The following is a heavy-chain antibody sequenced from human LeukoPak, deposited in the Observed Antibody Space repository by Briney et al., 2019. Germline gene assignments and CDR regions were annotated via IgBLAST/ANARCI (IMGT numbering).Heavy chain of an antibody. CDR1: GYTFTGYY. CDR3: ARVPYSGYDLYYGMDV. Sequence: ASVKVSCKASGYTFTGYYMHWVRQAPGQGLEWMGRINPNSGGTNYAQKFQGRVTMTRDTSISTAYMELSRLRSDDTAVYYCARVPYSGYDLYYGMDVWGQGTRSPSP. D-gene: IGHD5-12*01. CDR2: INPNSGGT. J-gene: IGHJ6*02. V-gene: IGHV1-2*06.